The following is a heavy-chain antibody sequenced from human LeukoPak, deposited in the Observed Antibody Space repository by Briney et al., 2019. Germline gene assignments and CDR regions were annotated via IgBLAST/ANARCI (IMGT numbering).Heavy chain of an antibody. CDR3: ASSITMVRGVLDY. CDR1: GYTFTGYY. CDR2: INPNSGGT. Sequence: ASVKVSCKTSGYTFTGYYIHWVRQAPGQGLEWMGWINPNSGGTKYAQNFQGRVTMTRDTSISTAYMELSSLRSDDTAVYYCASSITMVRGVLDYWGQGSLVTVSS. J-gene: IGHJ4*02. D-gene: IGHD3-10*01. V-gene: IGHV1-2*02.